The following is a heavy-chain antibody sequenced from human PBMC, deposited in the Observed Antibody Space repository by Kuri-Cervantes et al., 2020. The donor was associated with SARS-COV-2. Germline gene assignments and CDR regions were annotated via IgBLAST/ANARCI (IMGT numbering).Heavy chain of an antibody. CDR1: GFTFNTYS. CDR3: AKLRAYYYDSSGYYWDDAFDI. CDR2: ISKGSDTI. J-gene: IGHJ3*02. D-gene: IGHD3-22*01. V-gene: IGHV3-48*01. Sequence: GGSLRLSCAASGFTFNTYSMDWVRLAPGKGLEWLAYISKGSDTIYYADSVKGRFTISRDNSKNTLYLQMNSLRAEDTAMYYCAKLRAYYYDSSGYYWDDAFDIWGQGTMVTVSS.